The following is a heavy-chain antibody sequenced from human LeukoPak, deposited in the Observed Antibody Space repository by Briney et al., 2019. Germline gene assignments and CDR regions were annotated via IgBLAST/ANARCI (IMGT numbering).Heavy chain of an antibody. V-gene: IGHV4-59*01. D-gene: IGHD3/OR15-3a*01. CDR1: GFTFSSYW. Sequence: GSLRLSCAASGFTFSSYWMSWIRQPPGKGLEWIGYIYYSGSTNYNPSLKSRVTISVDTSKNQFSLKLSSVTAADTAVYYCARESPGFGPWGQGTLVTVSS. CDR3: ARESPGFGP. CDR2: IYYSGST. J-gene: IGHJ4*02.